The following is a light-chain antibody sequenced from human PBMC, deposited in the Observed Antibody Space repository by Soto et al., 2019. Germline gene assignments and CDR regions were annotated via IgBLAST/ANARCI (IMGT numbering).Light chain of an antibody. V-gene: IGLV2-14*01. CDR3: SSYTSSMVV. Sequence: QSALTQPASVSGSPGQSITISCTETSSDVGGYNYVSWYQQHSGKAPKLMIYDVSNRPSGVSNRFSGSKSGNTASLTISGLQAEDEADYYCSSYTSSMVVFGGGTKLTVL. CDR1: SSDVGGYNY. CDR2: DVS. J-gene: IGLJ2*01.